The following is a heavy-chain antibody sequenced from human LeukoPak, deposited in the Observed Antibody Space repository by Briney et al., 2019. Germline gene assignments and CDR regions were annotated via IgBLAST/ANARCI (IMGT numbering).Heavy chain of an antibody. CDR2: IIPIFGTA. J-gene: IGHJ5*02. CDR1: GGTFSSYA. CDR3: ARSIYDFWSGYYLSNWFDP. V-gene: IGHV1-69*13. D-gene: IGHD3-3*01. Sequence: SVKVSCKASGGTFSSYAISWVRQAPGQGLEWMGGIIPIFGTANYAQKFQGRVTITADESTSTAYMELSSLRSEDTAVYYCARSIYDFWSGYYLSNWFDPWGQGTLVTVSS.